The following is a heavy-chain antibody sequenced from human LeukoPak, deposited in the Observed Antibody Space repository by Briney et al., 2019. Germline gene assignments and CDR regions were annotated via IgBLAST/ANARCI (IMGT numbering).Heavy chain of an antibody. CDR2: IHSDGSST. J-gene: IGHJ4*02. CDR1: GFTFRSYW. V-gene: IGHV3-74*01. Sequence: PGGSLRLSCAASGFTFRSYWMQWVRQAPGKGLVWVSRIHSDGSSTRYADSVKGRFTMSRDNAKNTLYLQMNSLRAEDTAVYYCARRAVNMVYFDHWGQGTMVTVSS. CDR3: ARRAVNMVYFDH. D-gene: IGHD3-3*01.